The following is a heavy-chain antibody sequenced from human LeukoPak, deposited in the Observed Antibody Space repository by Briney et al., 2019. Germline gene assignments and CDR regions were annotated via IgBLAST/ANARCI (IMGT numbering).Heavy chain of an antibody. CDR3: ARESTAGYNSSWYGFRN. Sequence: PGGSLRLSCAASGFTFSGYWMSWVRQAPGKGLEWVANIKQDGSEKYYVDSVKGRFTISRDNAKNSLFLQMGSLRVEDTAVCYCARESTAGYNSSWYGFRNWGQGTLVSVSS. D-gene: IGHD6-13*01. CDR2: IKQDGSEK. V-gene: IGHV3-7*01. CDR1: GFTFSGYW. J-gene: IGHJ1*01.